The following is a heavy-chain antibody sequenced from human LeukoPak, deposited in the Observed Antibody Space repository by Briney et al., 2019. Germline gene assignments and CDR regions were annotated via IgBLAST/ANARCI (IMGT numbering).Heavy chain of an antibody. J-gene: IGHJ4*02. D-gene: IGHD1-26*01. CDR1: GFTFSSYG. V-gene: IGHV3-33*01. CDR3: ARGVWANYYFDY. CDR2: IWYDGSNK. Sequence: GGSLRLSCAASGFTFSSYGVHWVRQAPGKGLEWVAVIWYDGSNKYYADSVKGRFTISRDNSKNTLYLQMNSLRAEDTAVYYCARGVWANYYFDYWGQGTLVTVSS.